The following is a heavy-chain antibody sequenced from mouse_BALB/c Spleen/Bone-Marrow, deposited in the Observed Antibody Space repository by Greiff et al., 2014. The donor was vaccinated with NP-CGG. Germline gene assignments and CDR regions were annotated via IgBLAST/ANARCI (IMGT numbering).Heavy chain of an antibody. CDR3: ARQKYGYAMDY. CDR2: IWSDGST. D-gene: IGHD1-1*02. J-gene: IGHJ4*01. V-gene: IGHV2-6-1*01. CDR1: FSLTSYG. Sequence: VKLMESGPGLVAPSGFSLTSYGVHWVRQPPGKGLEWLVVIWSDGSTTYNSALKSRLSISKDNSKSQVFLKMNSLQTDDTAMYYCARQKYGYAMDYWGQGTSVTVSS.